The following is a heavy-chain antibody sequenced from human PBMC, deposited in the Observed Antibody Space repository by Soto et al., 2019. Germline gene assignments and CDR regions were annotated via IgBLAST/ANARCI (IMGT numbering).Heavy chain of an antibody. CDR3: AKDRKSGSGWYWDY. J-gene: IGHJ4*02. V-gene: IGHV3-23*01. CDR1: GFTFSSYG. D-gene: IGHD6-19*01. CDR2: ISCSGCST. Sequence: GGSLRLSCAASGFTFSSYGMHWVRQAPGKGLEWVSGISCSGCSTYSADSVKGRFTISRDNSRNTLFLQMNSLRPEDTAVYYCAKDRKSGSGWYWDYWGQGTLVTVSS.